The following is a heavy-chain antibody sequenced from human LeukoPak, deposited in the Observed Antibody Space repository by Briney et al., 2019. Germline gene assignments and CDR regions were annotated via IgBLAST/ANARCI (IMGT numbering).Heavy chain of an antibody. V-gene: IGHV5-51*01. J-gene: IGHJ6*02. Sequence: GESLKISCKGSGYSFTSYWIGWVRQMPGKDLEWMGIIYPGDSDTRYSPSFQGQVTISADKSISTAYLQWSSLKASDTAMYYCARLGGNSVDYYYYGMDVWGQGTTVTVSS. CDR2: IYPGDSDT. CDR3: ARLGGNSVDYYYYGMDV. D-gene: IGHD4-23*01. CDR1: GYSFTSYW.